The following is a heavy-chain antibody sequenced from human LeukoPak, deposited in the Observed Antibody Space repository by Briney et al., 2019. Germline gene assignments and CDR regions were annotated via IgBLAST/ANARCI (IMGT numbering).Heavy chain of an antibody. CDR1: GGTFSSYA. D-gene: IGHD4-17*01. J-gene: IGHJ4*02. CDR3: ARDTRYGDYGGY. Sequence: SVKVSCKASGGTFSSYAISWVRQAPGQGLEWMGRIIPILGIANYAQKFQGRVTITADKSTSTAYMELSSLRSEDTAVYYCARDTRYGDYGGYWGQGTLVTVSS. CDR2: IIPILGIA. V-gene: IGHV1-69*04.